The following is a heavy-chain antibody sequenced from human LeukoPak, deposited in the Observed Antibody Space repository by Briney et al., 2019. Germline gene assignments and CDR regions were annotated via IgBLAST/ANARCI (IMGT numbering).Heavy chain of an antibody. Sequence: GGSLRLSCAASGLTSVDYAMHWGRQAPGKGLEWVSGISWHSGSIGYADSVKGRFTISRDNAKNSLYLQMNSLRAEDTALYYCAKGVTMVRVDYWGQGTLVTVSS. CDR2: ISWHSGSI. J-gene: IGHJ4*02. CDR3: AKGVTMVRVDY. CDR1: GLTSVDYA. V-gene: IGHV3-9*02. D-gene: IGHD3-10*01.